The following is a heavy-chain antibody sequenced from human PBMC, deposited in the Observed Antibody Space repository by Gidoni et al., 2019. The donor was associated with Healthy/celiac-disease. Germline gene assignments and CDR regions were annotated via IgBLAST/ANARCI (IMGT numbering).Heavy chain of an antibody. J-gene: IGHJ4*02. Sequence: EVQLVESGGGLVQPGGYLTLSCAASGFTFSGSAMHWVRQASGKGLEWVGRIRSKANSYATAYAASVKGRFTISRDDSKNTAYLQMNSLKTEDTAVYYCTRRAVRSGPDYWGQGTLVTVSS. CDR3: TRRAVRSGPDY. CDR2: IRSKANSYAT. CDR1: GFTFSGSA. V-gene: IGHV3-73*01.